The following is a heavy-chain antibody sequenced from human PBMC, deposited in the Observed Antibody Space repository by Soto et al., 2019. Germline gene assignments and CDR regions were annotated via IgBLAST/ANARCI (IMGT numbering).Heavy chain of an antibody. D-gene: IGHD2-8*01. Sequence: GASVKVSCKASGYTFTSYGISWVRQAPGQGLEWMGWISAYNGNTNYAQKLQGRVTMTTDTSTSTAYMELRSLRSDDTAVYYCASYTGTRYCTNGVCSLDDAFDIWGQGTMVTVSS. CDR3: ASYTGTRYCTNGVCSLDDAFDI. V-gene: IGHV1-18*01. CDR2: ISAYNGNT. J-gene: IGHJ3*02. CDR1: GYTFTSYG.